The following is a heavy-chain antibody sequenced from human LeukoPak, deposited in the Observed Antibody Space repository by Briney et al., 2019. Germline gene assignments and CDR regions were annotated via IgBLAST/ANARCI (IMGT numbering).Heavy chain of an antibody. Sequence: WGSLRLSCAASGFTFSNYGMHWVRQAPARGLEWVAFIRYDGSNKYYADSVKGRFTISRDNSKKTLYLQMNSLSAEDTAVYYCASGGSYLPNFDCWGQGTLVTVSS. J-gene: IGHJ4*02. CDR3: ASGGSYLPNFDC. CDR1: GFTFSNYG. V-gene: IGHV3-30*02. CDR2: IRYDGSNK. D-gene: IGHD2-15*01.